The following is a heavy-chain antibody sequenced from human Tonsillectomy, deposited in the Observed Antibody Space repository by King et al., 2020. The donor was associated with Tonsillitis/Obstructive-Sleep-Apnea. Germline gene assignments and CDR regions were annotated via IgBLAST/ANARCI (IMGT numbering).Heavy chain of an antibody. CDR1: GFTFDDYA. CDR2: ISWNSGSI. CDR3: AKDMGGSGSYEVYMDV. J-gene: IGHJ6*03. V-gene: IGHV3-9*01. Sequence: QLVQSGGGLVQPGRSLRLSCAASGFTFDDYAMHWVRQAPGKGLEWVSGISWNSGSIGYADSVKGRFTISRDNAKNSLYLQMNSLRAEDTALYHCAKDMGGSGSYEVYMDVWGKGTTVTVSS. D-gene: IGHD3-10*01.